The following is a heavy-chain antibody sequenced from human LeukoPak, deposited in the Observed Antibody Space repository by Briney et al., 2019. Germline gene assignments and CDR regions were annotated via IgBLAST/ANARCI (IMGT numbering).Heavy chain of an antibody. J-gene: IGHJ4*02. V-gene: IGHV3-30*04. Sequence: GRSLRLSCAASGFTFSSYAIHWVRQAPGKGLEWVAVISYDGSNKNYADSVKGRFTISRDNSKNTLYLQMNSLRAEDTAVYYCGIAVAGTQVDYWGQGTLVTVSS. CDR3: GIAVAGTQVDY. CDR2: ISYDGSNK. CDR1: GFTFSSYA. D-gene: IGHD6-19*01.